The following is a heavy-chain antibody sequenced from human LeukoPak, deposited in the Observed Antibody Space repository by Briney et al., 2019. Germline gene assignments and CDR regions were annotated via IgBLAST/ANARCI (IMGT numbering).Heavy chain of an antibody. Sequence: SVKVSCKASGYTFTSYGISWVRQAPGQWLEWMGGIIPIFGTANYAQKFQGRVTITADESTSTAYMELSSLRSEDTAVYYCARDRAFSSTGNWFDPWGQGTLVTVSS. J-gene: IGHJ5*02. CDR1: GYTFTSYG. V-gene: IGHV1-69*13. CDR3: ARDRAFSSTGNWFDP. CDR2: IIPIFGTA. D-gene: IGHD2-2*01.